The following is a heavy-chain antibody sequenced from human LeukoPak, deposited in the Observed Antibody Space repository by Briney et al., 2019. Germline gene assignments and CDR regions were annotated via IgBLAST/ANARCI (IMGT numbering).Heavy chain of an antibody. Sequence: SETLSLTCTVSGGSISSSSYYWGWIRQPPGKGLEWIGSIYYSGSTYYNPSLKSRVTISVDTSKNQFSLKLSSVTAADTAVYYCARGGGAVDYYDSSGYLTPHFDYWGQGTLVTVSS. CDR1: GGSISSSSYY. CDR2: IYYSGST. CDR3: ARGGGAVDYYDSSGYLTPHFDY. V-gene: IGHV4-39*07. J-gene: IGHJ4*02. D-gene: IGHD3-22*01.